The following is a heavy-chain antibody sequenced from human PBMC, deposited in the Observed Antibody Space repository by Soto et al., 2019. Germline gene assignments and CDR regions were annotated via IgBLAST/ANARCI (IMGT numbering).Heavy chain of an antibody. Sequence: GGSLRLSCAASGFTFSSYAMHWVRQAPGKGLEWVAVISYDGSNKYYADSVKGRFTISRDNSKNTLYLQMNSLRAEDTAVYYCARGKYYGSGSYGYYYGMDVWGQGTTVTVSS. CDR3: ARGKYYGSGSYGYYYGMDV. CDR1: GFTFSSYA. J-gene: IGHJ6*02. D-gene: IGHD3-10*01. CDR2: ISYDGSNK. V-gene: IGHV3-30-3*01.